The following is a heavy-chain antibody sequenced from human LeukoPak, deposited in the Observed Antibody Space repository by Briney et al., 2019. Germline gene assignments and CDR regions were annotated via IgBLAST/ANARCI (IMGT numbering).Heavy chain of an antibody. Sequence: GGSLRLSCAASGFTFSSYEMNWVRQAPGKGLEWVSYISSSGSTIYYADSVKGRFTISRDNAKNSLYLQMNSLRAEDTAVYYCAREGYDILTGSFDYWGQGTLVTVSS. D-gene: IGHD3-9*01. V-gene: IGHV3-48*03. CDR2: ISSSGSTI. CDR1: GFTFSSYE. J-gene: IGHJ4*02. CDR3: AREGYDILTGSFDY.